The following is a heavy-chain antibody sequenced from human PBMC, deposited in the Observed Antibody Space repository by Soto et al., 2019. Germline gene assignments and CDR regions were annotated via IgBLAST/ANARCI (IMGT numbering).Heavy chain of an antibody. V-gene: IGHV4-31*03. CDR2: IYYSGST. CDR1: GGSISSGGYY. Sequence: QVQLQESGPGLVKPSQTLSLTCTVSGGSISSGGYYWSWIRQHPGKGLEWIGYIYYSGSTYYTASLERRLTISVDTSKNHFSLKLSSVTAADTAVYYCARAPDDWGEAFDIWGHGTMVTFSS. CDR3: ARAPDDWGEAFDI. J-gene: IGHJ3*02. D-gene: IGHD7-27*01.